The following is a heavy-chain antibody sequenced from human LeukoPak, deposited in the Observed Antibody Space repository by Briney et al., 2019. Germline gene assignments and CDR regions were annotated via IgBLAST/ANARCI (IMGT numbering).Heavy chain of an antibody. V-gene: IGHV1-46*01. CDR2: INPSGGST. D-gene: IGHD3-22*01. Sequence: ASVKVSCKASGYTFTSYYTHWVRQAPGQGLEWMGIINPSGGSTSYAQKFQGRVTITADESTTTVYMELTSLRSEDTAMYYCARAEDSSGYYPSYWGQGTIVTVSS. J-gene: IGHJ4*02. CDR3: ARAEDSSGYYPSY. CDR1: GYTFTSYY.